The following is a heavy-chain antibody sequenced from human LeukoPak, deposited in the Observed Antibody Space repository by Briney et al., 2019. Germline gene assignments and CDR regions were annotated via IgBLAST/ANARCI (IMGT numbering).Heavy chain of an antibody. CDR2: ISSSSSYI. D-gene: IGHD6-13*01. CDR3: ARSGTGAAGKIYYYYGMDV. J-gene: IGHJ6*02. Sequence: PGGSLRLSCAASGFTFSSYSMNWVRQAPGKGLEWVSSISSSSSYIYYADSVKGRFTISRDNAKNSLYLQMNSLRAEDTAVYYCARSGTGAAGKIYYYYGMDVWGQGTTVTVSS. CDR1: GFTFSSYS. V-gene: IGHV3-21*01.